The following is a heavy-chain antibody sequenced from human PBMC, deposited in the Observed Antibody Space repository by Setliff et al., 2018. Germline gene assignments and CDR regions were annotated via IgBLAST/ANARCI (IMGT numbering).Heavy chain of an antibody. CDR2: IYYSGST. CDR1: GDSIGRGGYY. Sequence: SETLSLTCSVSGDSIGRGGYYWSWIRQQPGKGLEWIASIYYSGSTYYNPSLKSRLRVSMDSSKNQFSLKLDSVTAADTAVYYCTRGDTSTFWDWGQGTLVTVSS. D-gene: IGHD3-16*01. J-gene: IGHJ4*02. V-gene: IGHV4-31*03. CDR3: TRGDTSTFWD.